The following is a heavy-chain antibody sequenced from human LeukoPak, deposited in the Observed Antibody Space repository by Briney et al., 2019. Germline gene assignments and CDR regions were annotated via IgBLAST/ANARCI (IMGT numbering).Heavy chain of an antibody. CDR2: IYYSGST. D-gene: IGHD5-12*01. CDR3: ARVRWLRGTFDI. J-gene: IGHJ3*02. V-gene: IGHV4-39*07. CDR1: GGSISSSSYY. Sequence: SETLSLTCTVSGGSISSSSYYWGWIRQPPGKGLEWIGSIYYSGSTYYNPSLKSRVTISVDTSKNQFSLKLSSVTAADTAVYYCARVRWLRGTFDIWGQGTMVTVSS.